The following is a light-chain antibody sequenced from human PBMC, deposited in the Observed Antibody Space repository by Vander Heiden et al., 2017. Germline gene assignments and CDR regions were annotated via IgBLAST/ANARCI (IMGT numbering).Light chain of an antibody. J-gene: IGKJ3*01. CDR3: QQLNSYPFT. Sequence: IQLTQTPSSLSASVGDRVTITCRASQSISSYLAWYQQNPGKAPKLLIYAASTLQRGVPSRFGGSGSGTDFTLTISSLQPEDFATYYCQQLNSYPFTFRLGPKWIS. CDR2: AAS. V-gene: IGKV1-9*01. CDR1: QSISSY.